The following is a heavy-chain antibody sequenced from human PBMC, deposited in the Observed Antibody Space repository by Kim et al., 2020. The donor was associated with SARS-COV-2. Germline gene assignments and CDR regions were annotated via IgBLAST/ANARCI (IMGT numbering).Heavy chain of an antibody. D-gene: IGHD3-9*01. CDR1: GGSISSYY. CDR3: ARGHNGILTGYWFDP. V-gene: IGHV4-59*01. J-gene: IGHJ5*02. Sequence: SETLSLTCTVSGGSISSYYWSWIRQPPGKGLEWIGYIYYSGSTNYNPSLKSRVTISVDTSKNQFSLKLSSVTAADTAVYYCARGHNGILTGYWFDPWGQGTLVTVSS. CDR2: IYYSGST.